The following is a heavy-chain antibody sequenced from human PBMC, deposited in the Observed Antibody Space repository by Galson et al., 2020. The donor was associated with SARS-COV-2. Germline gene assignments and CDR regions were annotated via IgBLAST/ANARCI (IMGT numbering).Heavy chain of an antibody. D-gene: IGHD3-22*01. J-gene: IGHJ4*02. CDR2: ISSSSSTI. CDR1: GFTFSSYS. Sequence: GGSLRLSCAASGFTFSSYSMNWVRQAPGKGLEWVSYISSSSSTIYYADSVKGRFTISRDNAKNSLYLQMNSLRDEDTAVYYCARSQYDSSGYYYTDANLQFDYWGQGTLVTVSS. CDR3: ARSQYDSSGYYYTDANLQFDY. V-gene: IGHV3-48*02.